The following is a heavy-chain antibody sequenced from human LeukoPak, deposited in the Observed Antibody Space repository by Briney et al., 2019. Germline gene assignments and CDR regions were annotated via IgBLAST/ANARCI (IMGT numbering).Heavy chain of an antibody. Sequence: GGSLRLSCAASGSTFSSYAMSLVRQAPGKGLEWVSAISGSGGSTYYADSVKGRFTISRDNSKNTLYLQMNSLRAEDTAVYYCAKDPYNTPTYYFDYWGQGTLVTVSS. J-gene: IGHJ4*02. CDR1: GSTFSSYA. CDR2: ISGSGGST. V-gene: IGHV3-23*01. CDR3: AKDPYNTPTYYFDY. D-gene: IGHD1-1*01.